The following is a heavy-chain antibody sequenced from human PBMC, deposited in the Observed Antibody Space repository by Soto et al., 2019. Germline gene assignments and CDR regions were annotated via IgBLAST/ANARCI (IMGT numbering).Heavy chain of an antibody. CDR3: ARDGYNYGSFDY. CDR2: INHSGST. V-gene: IGHV4-34*01. J-gene: IGHJ4*02. CDR1: GETNRDYY. Sequence: SKTLSLTLAIDGETNRDYYSCWIRPPPAKVLEWIGEINHSGSTNSNPPLKSRVTISVDTSKNQFSLKLSSVTAADTAVYYCARDGYNYGSFDYWGQGTLVTVS. D-gene: IGHD5-18*01.